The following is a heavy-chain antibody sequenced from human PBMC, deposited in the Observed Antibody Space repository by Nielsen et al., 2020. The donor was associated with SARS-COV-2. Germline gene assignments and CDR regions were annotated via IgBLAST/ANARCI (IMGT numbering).Heavy chain of an antibody. J-gene: IGHJ5*02. CDR2: ISGSGGST. Sequence: WIRQPPGKGLEWVSAISGSGGSTYYADSVKDRFTISRDNSKNTLYLHMNSLRAEDTAVYYCARAPKRAARLDVGNWFDPWGQGTLVTVSS. V-gene: IGHV3-23*01. D-gene: IGHD6-6*01. CDR3: ARAPKRAARLDVGNWFDP.